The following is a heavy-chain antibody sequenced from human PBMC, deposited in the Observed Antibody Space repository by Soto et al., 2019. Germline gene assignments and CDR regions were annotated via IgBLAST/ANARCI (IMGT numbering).Heavy chain of an antibody. CDR2: IWYDGSNK. J-gene: IGHJ4*02. CDR1: GFTVSSYG. Sequence: GSLRLAGAASGFTVSSYGMHWVRQAPGKGLEWVAVIWYDGSNKYYADSVKGRFTISRDNSKNTLYLQMNSLRAEDTAVYYCAREVSNPYYFDYWGQGTLVTVSS. D-gene: IGHD7-27*01. CDR3: AREVSNPYYFDY. V-gene: IGHV3-33*01.